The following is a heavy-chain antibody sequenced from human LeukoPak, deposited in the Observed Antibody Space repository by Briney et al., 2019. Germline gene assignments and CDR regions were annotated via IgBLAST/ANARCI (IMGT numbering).Heavy chain of an antibody. D-gene: IGHD5-24*01. J-gene: IGHJ4*02. CDR2: ISWDGGAA. CDR3: AKSVSRDGYNLPIDY. CDR1: GFTFDDYA. V-gene: IGHV3-43D*03. Sequence: GGSLRLSCAASGFTFDDYAMHWVRRAPGKGLEWVSLISWDGGAAHYADSVKGRFTISRDTSKDSVYLHMNSLRAEDTALYFCAKSVSRDGYNLPIDYWGQGTLVTVSS.